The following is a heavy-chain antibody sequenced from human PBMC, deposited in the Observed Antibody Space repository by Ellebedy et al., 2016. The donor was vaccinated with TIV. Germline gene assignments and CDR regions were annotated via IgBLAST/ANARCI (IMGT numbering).Heavy chain of an antibody. V-gene: IGHV4-39*01. CDR3: ARQVQLERLSKDGWFDP. J-gene: IGHJ5*02. Sequence: MPSETLSLTCTVSGGSMDSTSYYWGWIRQSPGKGLEWIGSIHYSGNTYNSPSLESRVTVFVDTSRKQFSLKLRAVTAADTAVYYCARQVQLERLSKDGWFDPWGQGTLVTVSS. D-gene: IGHD1-1*01. CDR2: IHYSGNT. CDR1: GGSMDSTSYY.